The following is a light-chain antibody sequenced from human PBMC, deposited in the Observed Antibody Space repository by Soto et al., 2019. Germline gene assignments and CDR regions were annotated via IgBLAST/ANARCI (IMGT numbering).Light chain of an antibody. Sequence: QLVLTQPPSVSGAPGQRVTISCTGSSSNIGAGYDVHWYQQLPGRAPKLLIYGNTNQPSGVPDRFSGSKSGTSASLAITGLQAEDEADYYCLSFDSSLSVVFGGGTKLTVL. CDR3: LSFDSSLSVV. V-gene: IGLV1-40*01. CDR2: GNT. J-gene: IGLJ2*01. CDR1: SSNIGAGYD.